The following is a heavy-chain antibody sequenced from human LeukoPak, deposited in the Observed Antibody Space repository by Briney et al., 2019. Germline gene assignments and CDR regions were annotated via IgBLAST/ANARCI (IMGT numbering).Heavy chain of an antibody. V-gene: IGHV3-33*01. CDR3: ARWGGTRQYYFDY. D-gene: IGHD1-1*01. CDR2: TRFDGSIK. J-gene: IGHJ4*02. CDR1: GFIFSDYG. Sequence: PGGSLRLSCAVSGFIFSDYGFHWVRQAPGKGLEWVAVTRFDGSIKQYADSVKGRFTISRDDSKNTLYLQMNSLKSEDTAVYYCARWGGTRQYYFDYWGRGTLVTVSP.